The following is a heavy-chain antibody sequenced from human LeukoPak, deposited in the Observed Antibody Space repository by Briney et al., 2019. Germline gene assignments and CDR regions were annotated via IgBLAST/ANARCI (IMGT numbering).Heavy chain of an antibody. V-gene: IGHV3-21*01. CDR1: GFTFNTYT. CDR2: IGRSSIDK. CDR3: VGGDSREL. D-gene: IGHD3-22*01. Sequence: GGSLRLSCTASGFTFNTYTMNWVRQAPGKGPEWISSIGRSSIDKYYADSVRGRFTISRDNAKDSLYVQMSSLRVEDTAVYYCVGGDSRELWGQGTLVTVSS. J-gene: IGHJ4*02.